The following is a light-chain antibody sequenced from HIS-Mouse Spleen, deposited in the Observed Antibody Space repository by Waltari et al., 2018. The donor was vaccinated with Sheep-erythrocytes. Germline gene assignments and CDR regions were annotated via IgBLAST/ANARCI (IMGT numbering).Light chain of an antibody. CDR1: RSISSW. CDR2: KAS. CDR3: QQYNSYPLT. Sequence: DIQMTQSPSTLSASVGDRVTITCRASRSISSWLAWYQKKPGKAPKLLIYKASSLESGVPTRFGGSGSGTEFTLTISSLPPDDFATYYCQQYNSYPLTFGGGTKVEIK. V-gene: IGKV1-5*03. J-gene: IGKJ4*01.